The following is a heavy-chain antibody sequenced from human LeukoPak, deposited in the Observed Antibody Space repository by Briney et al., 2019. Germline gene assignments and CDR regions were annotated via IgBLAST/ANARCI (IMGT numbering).Heavy chain of an antibody. J-gene: IGHJ4*02. CDR3: ARDRSTAATGNDY. V-gene: IGHV3-20*04. CDR1: GFIFGDHG. D-gene: IGHD6-13*01. Sequence: GGSLRLSCVGSGFIFGDHGMNWVRQAPGKGLEWVAGIKWNGYSTGYADSVKGRFTISRDNARNSLYLQINSLRAEDTALYYCARDRSTAATGNDYWGQGTLVTVSS. CDR2: IKWNGYST.